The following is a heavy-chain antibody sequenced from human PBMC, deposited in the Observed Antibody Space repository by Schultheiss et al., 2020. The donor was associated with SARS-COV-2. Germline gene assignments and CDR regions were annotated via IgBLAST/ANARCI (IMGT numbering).Heavy chain of an antibody. CDR1: GFTFSSYA. CDR2: ISGSGGST. V-gene: IGHV3-23*01. Sequence: GGSLRLSCAASGFTFSSYAMSWVRQAPGKGLEWVSAISGSGGSTYYADSVKGRFTISRDNSKNTLYLQMNSLKTEDTAVYYCARASTSIAAAGTPWFDYWGQGTLVTVSS. J-gene: IGHJ4*02. CDR3: ARASTSIAAAGTPWFDY. D-gene: IGHD6-13*01.